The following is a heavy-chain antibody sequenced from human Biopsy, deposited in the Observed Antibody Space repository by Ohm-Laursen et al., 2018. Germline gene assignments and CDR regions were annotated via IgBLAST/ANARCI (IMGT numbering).Heavy chain of an antibody. CDR1: GGSISSYY. CDR2: IYYSGTT. V-gene: IGHV4-59*01. J-gene: IGHJ6*02. CDR3: ARESGNGMDV. Sequence: SDTLSLTCTVSGGSISSYYWNWIRQPPGKGLEWIGYIYYSGTTDYSPSLKSRVTISMDKSKNQFFLKLSSVTAEDTAVYYCARESGNGMDVWGQGTPVTVSS.